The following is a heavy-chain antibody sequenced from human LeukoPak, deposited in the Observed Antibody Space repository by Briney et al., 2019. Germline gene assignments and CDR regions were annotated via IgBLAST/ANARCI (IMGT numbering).Heavy chain of an antibody. J-gene: IGHJ4*02. CDR2: IYTSGST. D-gene: IGHD2-21*02. Sequence: SETLSLTCTVSGGSISIYSWSWIRQPPGKGLEWIGYIYTSGSTNYNPSLQSGVTISVDTSRSQFSLKLTSVTAADTAVYYCARQAYCGADCYSLDFWGQGTLVTVSS. CDR1: GGSISIYS. V-gene: IGHV4-4*09. CDR3: ARQAYCGADCYSLDF.